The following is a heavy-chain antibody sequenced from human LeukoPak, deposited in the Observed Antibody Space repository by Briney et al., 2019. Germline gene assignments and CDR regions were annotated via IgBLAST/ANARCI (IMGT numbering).Heavy chain of an antibody. CDR2: FIPVFRFA. V-gene: IGHV1-69*13. CDR3: ARIRISGSYYNY. Sequence: ASVKVSCKASGDSFSSYTISWLRQVPGQGPKWMGGFIPVFRFADYAQKFQGRLTLTADESTATAYMELSSLTSEDTAVYYCARIRISGSYYNYWGQGTLVTVSS. J-gene: IGHJ4*02. CDR1: GDSFSSYT. D-gene: IGHD3-10*01.